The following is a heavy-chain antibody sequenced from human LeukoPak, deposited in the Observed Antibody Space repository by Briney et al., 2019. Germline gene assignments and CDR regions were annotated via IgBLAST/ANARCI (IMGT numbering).Heavy chain of an antibody. CDR2: INHGGST. D-gene: IGHD6-19*01. CDR1: GGSFSGYY. Sequence: SETLSLTCAVYGGSFSGYYWSWIRQPPGKGLEWIGEINHGGSTNYNPSLKSRVTISVDTSKNQFSLKLSSVTAADTAVYYCARGPRKAGRLYYYGMDVWGKGTTVTVSS. V-gene: IGHV4-34*01. J-gene: IGHJ6*04. CDR3: ARGPRKAGRLYYYGMDV.